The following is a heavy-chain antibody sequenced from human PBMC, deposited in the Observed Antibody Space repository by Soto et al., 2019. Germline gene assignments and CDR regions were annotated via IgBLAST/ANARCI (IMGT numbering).Heavy chain of an antibody. CDR1: GGSISSGGYY. J-gene: IGHJ4*02. CDR3: ARYALSSDSI. Sequence: QVQLQESGPGLVKPSQTLSLTCTVSGGSISSGGYYWTWIRQHPGKGLEWIGYISYSRSTYYNPSLEMRVTISVDTSKNQFSLKLSSVTAADTAVYYCARYALSSDSIWGQGTLVTVSS. D-gene: IGHD3-22*01. V-gene: IGHV4-31*03. CDR2: ISYSRST.